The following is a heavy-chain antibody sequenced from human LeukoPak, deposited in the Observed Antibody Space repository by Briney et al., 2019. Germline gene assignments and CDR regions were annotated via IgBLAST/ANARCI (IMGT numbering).Heavy chain of an antibody. CDR1: GFTFSSYG. V-gene: IGHV3-30*02. Sequence: GGSLRLSCAASGFTFSSYGMHWVRQAPGKGLEGVAFIRYDGSNKYYADSVKGRFTISRDNSKNTLYLQMNSLRAEDTAVYYCAKGTLYCSGGSCYFDYWGQGTLVTVSS. J-gene: IGHJ4*02. CDR2: IRYDGSNK. D-gene: IGHD2-15*01. CDR3: AKGTLYCSGGSCYFDY.